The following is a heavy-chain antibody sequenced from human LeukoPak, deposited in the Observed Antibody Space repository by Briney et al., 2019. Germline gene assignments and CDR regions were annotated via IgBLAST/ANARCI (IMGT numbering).Heavy chain of an antibody. J-gene: IGHJ4*02. D-gene: IGHD4-17*01. CDR2: IRSKANSYAT. CDR3: TRRSGDYRTDY. V-gene: IGHV3-73*01. CDR1: GFTFSDSA. Sequence: GGSLRLSCAASGFTFSDSAMHWVRQASGKGLEWVGRIRSKANSYATAYAASVKGRFTISRDDSKNTAYLQMNSLKTEDTAVYYCTRRSGDYRTDYWGQGTLVTVSS.